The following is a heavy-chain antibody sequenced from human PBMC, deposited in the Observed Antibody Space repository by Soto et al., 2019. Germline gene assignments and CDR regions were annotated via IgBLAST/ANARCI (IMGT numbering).Heavy chain of an antibody. J-gene: IGHJ6*02. Sequence: QVQRVQSGAEVMKPGASVKLSCKASGYTFTSYTMHWVRQAPGQGLEWMVWINVGNGNTKSSQKFQGRVTITRDTSASTAYMELSSLTSEDTAVYYCARFRGGAYGMDVWGQGTTVTVSS. CDR1: GYTFTSYT. D-gene: IGHD2-15*01. CDR3: ARFRGGAYGMDV. V-gene: IGHV1-3*01. CDR2: INVGNGNT.